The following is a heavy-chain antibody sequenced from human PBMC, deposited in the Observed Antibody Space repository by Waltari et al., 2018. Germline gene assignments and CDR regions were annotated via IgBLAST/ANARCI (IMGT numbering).Heavy chain of an antibody. V-gene: IGHV4-39*01. J-gene: IGHJ4*02. Sequence: QLQLQESGPGLVKPSETLSLTCTVSGGSISSSSYYWGWIRQPPGKGLEWIGSIYYSGGTDYIPSLKSRVTISVDTSQNQFSLKLSSVTAADPAVYYCARQEGGIVVVPAPDYWGQGTLVTVSS. CDR3: ARQEGGIVVVPAPDY. D-gene: IGHD2-2*01. CDR2: IYYSGGT. CDR1: GGSISSSSYY.